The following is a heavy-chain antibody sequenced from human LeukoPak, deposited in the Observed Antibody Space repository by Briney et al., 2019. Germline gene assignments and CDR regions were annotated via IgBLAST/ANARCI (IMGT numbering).Heavy chain of an antibody. CDR3: ARHSPGGSYYYYYMDV. J-gene: IGHJ6*03. CDR2: INHSGST. V-gene: IGHV4-34*01. Sequence: PSETLSLTCAVYGGSFSGYYWSWIRQPPGKGLELIGEINHSGSTNYNPSLKSRVTISVDTSKNQFSLKLSSVTAADTAVYYCARHSPGGSYYYYYMDVWGKGTTVTVSS. CDR1: GGSFSGYY. D-gene: IGHD1-26*01.